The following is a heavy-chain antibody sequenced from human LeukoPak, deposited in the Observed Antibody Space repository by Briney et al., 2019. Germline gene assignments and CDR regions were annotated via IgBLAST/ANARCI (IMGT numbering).Heavy chain of an antibody. V-gene: IGHV3-23*01. CDR1: GFTFSSPA. D-gene: IGHD6-13*01. CDR3: AKDQDGAA. Sequence: GGSLRLSCAASGFTFSSPAMSWVRQAPGKGLEWVSSITPSGDGTYYAASVKGRFTISRDNSKNTLYLQMNSLRAEDTAVYCCAKDQDGAAWGQGTLVTVSS. CDR2: ITPSGDGT. J-gene: IGHJ4*02.